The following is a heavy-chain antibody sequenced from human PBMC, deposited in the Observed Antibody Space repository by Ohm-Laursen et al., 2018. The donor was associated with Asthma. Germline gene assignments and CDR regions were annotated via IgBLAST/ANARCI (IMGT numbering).Heavy chain of an antibody. CDR1: GFTFTDYW. CDR3: VGDWPHNWFDP. CDR2: IDTYGSGA. V-gene: IGHV3-74*01. J-gene: IGHJ5*02. Sequence: SLRLSCAASGFTFTDYWMHWVRQAPGKGLVWVARIDTYGSGAIYADSVKGRFTISRDNARNTVYLQMNSLRDDDTAVYHCVGDWPHNWFDPWGQGTMVTVSS.